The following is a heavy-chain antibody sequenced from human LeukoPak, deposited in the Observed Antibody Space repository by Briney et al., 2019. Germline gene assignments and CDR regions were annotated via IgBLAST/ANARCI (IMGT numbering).Heavy chain of an antibody. Sequence: SVKVSCKASGGTFSSYAISWVRQAPGQGLEWMGGIIPIFGTANYAQKFQGRVTITADKSTSTAYMELSSLRSDDTAVYYCARVVSSYLNWFDPWGQGTLVTVSS. CDR2: IIPIFGTA. CDR1: GGTFSSYA. J-gene: IGHJ5*02. V-gene: IGHV1-69*06. D-gene: IGHD2-2*01. CDR3: ARVVSSYLNWFDP.